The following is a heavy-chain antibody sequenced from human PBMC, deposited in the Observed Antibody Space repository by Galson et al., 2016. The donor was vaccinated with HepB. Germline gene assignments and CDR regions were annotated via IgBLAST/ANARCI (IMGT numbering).Heavy chain of an antibody. CDR2: IAYDGTKK. CDR3: ARYERRSCAL. CDR1: GFIFNTYS. Sequence: SLRLSCAASGFIFNTYSMMWVRQAPGKGLEWVAVIAYDGTKKYYADSVKGRFTITRDNSKDTLYLEVISLRPEDTDMYYSARYERRSCALWGQGARVTV. D-gene: IGHD2-21*01. J-gene: IGHJ4*02. V-gene: IGHV3-30*03.